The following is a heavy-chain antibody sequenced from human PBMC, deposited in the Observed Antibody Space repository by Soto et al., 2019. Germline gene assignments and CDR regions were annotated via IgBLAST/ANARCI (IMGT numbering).Heavy chain of an antibody. CDR1: GYTFTSYA. V-gene: IGHV1-3*01. J-gene: IGHJ4*02. Sequence: ASVKVSCKASGYTFTSYAMHWVRQAPGQRLEWMGWINAGNGNTKYSQKFQGRVTITRDTSASTAYMELSSLRSEDTAVYYCARVYGYSSGWPQFDYWGQGTLVTVSS. CDR3: ARVYGYSSGWPQFDY. CDR2: INAGNGNT. D-gene: IGHD6-19*01.